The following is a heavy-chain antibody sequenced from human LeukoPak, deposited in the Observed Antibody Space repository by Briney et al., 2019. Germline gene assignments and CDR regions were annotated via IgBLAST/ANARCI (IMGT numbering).Heavy chain of an antibody. J-gene: IGHJ3*02. V-gene: IGHV4-34*01. D-gene: IGHD2-2*02. CDR2: INHSGST. CDR1: GGSFSGYY. CDR3: ASICSSTSCYIDAFDI. Sequence: NPSETLSLTCVVYGGSFSGYYWSWIRQPPGQGLEWIGEINHSGSTNYNPSLKSRVTISVDTSKNQFSLKLSSVTAADTAVYYCASICSSTSCYIDAFDIWGQGTMVTVSS.